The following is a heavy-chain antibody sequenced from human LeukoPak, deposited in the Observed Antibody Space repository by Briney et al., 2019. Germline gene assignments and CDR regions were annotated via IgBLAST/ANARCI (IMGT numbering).Heavy chain of an antibody. CDR1: RFTFSNAW. CDR2: IKSKTDGGTT. V-gene: IGHV3-15*01. Sequence: GGSLTLSCAASRFTFSNAWVSWGRQAPGKGLEWVGRIKSKTDGGTTDYAAPVKGRFTISRDDSKNTLYLQMNSLKSEATAVNYVYRAEIYNVDSSGYYDYGGRGTRVTVSA. J-gene: IGHJ4*02. D-gene: IGHD3-22*01. CDR3: YRAEIYNVDSSGYYDY.